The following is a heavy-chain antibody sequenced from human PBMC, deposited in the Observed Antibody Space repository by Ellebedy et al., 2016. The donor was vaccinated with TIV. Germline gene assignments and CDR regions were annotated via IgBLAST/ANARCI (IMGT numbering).Heavy chain of an antibody. Sequence: SETLSLTXAVHGGSISGYYWSWIRQPPGKGLEWIGEINHSGSTNYNPSLKSRVTISVDTSKNQFSLKLSSVTAADTAVYYCPRGGSHGSGSYYWRYWGQGTLVTVSS. V-gene: IGHV4-34*01. CDR1: GGSISGYY. J-gene: IGHJ4*02. CDR2: INHSGST. D-gene: IGHD3-10*01. CDR3: PRGGSHGSGSYYWRY.